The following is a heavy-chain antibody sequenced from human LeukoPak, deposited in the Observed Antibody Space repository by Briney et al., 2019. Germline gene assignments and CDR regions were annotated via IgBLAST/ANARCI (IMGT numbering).Heavy chain of an antibody. Sequence: PSETLSLTCTVSGGSISSSSYYWGWIRQPPGKGLEWIGSIYYSGSTYYNPSLKSRVTISVDTSKNQFSLKLSSVTAADTAVYYCARQDRGSYLSYWGQGTLVTVSS. CDR1: GGSISSSSYY. J-gene: IGHJ4*02. D-gene: IGHD1-26*01. CDR3: ARQDRGSYLSY. V-gene: IGHV4-39*01. CDR2: IYYSGST.